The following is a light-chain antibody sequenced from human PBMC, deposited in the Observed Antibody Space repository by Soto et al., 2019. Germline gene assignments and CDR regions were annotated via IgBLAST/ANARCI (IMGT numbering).Light chain of an antibody. CDR1: KLGDKY. CDR3: QAWDSSTAEV. V-gene: IGLV3-1*01. Sequence: SYELTQPPSVSVSPGQTASITCSGDKLGDKYACWYQQKPGQSPVLVIYQDSKRRSGIPERFSGSNSGNTATLTISGTQAMDEADYYCQAWDSSTAEVFGGGTNLTVL. CDR2: QDS. J-gene: IGLJ2*01.